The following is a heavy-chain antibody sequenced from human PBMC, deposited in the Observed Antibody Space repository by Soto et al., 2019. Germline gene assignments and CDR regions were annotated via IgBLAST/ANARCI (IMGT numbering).Heavy chain of an antibody. CDR3: ARSTTDYDFWSGYYRNWFDP. D-gene: IGHD3-3*01. Sequence: VASVKVSCKASGYTFTSYDINWVRQATGQGLEWMGWMNPNSGNTGYAQKFQGRVTMTRNTSISTAYMELSSLRSEDTAVYYCARSTTDYDFWSGYYRNWFDPWGQGTLVTVSS. CDR1: GYTFTSYD. V-gene: IGHV1-8*01. J-gene: IGHJ5*02. CDR2: MNPNSGNT.